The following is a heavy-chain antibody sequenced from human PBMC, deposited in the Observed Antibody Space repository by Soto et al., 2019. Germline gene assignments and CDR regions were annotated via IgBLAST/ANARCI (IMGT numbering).Heavy chain of an antibody. CDR1: GYTFTSYA. CDR3: ARESWDIVVVVAATYTVNWFDP. V-gene: IGHV1-3*01. CDR2: INAGNGNT. D-gene: IGHD2-15*01. J-gene: IGHJ5*02. Sequence: ASVKVSCNASGYTFTSYAMHWVRQAPGQRLEWMGWINAGNGNTKYSQKFQGRVTITRDTSASTAYTELSSLRSEDTAVYYCARESWDIVVVVAATYTVNWFDPWGQGTLVTVSS.